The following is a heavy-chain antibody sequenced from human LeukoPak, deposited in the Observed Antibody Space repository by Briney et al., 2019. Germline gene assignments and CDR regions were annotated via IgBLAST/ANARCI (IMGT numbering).Heavy chain of an antibody. V-gene: IGHV1-2*02. J-gene: IGHJ6*03. CDR3: ARVAAEVVGVPGAIGFGWLRRDYYYMDV. CDR1: GYTFTGYY. CDR2: INPNSGGT. Sequence: ASVKVSCKASGYTFTGYYMHWVRQAPGQGLEWMGWINPNSGGTNYAQKFQGRVTMTTDTSTSTAYMELRSLRSDDTAEYYCARVAAEVVGVPGAIGFGWLRRDYYYMDVWGKGTTVTVSS. D-gene: IGHD2-2*02.